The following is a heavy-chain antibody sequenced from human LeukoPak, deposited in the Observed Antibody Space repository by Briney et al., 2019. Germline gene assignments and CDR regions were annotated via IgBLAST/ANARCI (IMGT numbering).Heavy chain of an antibody. J-gene: IGHJ4*02. CDR2: VYPGDSDT. V-gene: IGHV5-51*01. CDR3: ARSAHSNVDSAMGHFDS. Sequence: GESLKISCKGSGYSFTSYWIGWVRQMPGKGLEWMGIVYPGDSDTRYSPSFQGQVTISADKSISTAYLQWSSLKASDTAMYYCARSAHSNVDSAMGHFDSWGQGTLVTVSS. D-gene: IGHD5-18*01. CDR1: GYSFTSYW.